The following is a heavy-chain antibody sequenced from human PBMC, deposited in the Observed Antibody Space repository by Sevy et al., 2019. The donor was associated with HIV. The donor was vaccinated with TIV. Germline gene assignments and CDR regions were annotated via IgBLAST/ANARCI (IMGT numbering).Heavy chain of an antibody. Sequence: SETLSLTCTVSGGSISSYYWSWIRQPPGKGLEWIGYINYSGSTNYNPPLKSRVTISVDTSKNQFSLKLGSVTAADTAVYYCARHNKHYDFWSDLNWFDPWGQGTLVTVSS. CDR3: ARHNKHYDFWSDLNWFDP. CDR1: GGSISSYY. J-gene: IGHJ5*02. CDR2: INYSGST. V-gene: IGHV4-59*08. D-gene: IGHD3-3*01.